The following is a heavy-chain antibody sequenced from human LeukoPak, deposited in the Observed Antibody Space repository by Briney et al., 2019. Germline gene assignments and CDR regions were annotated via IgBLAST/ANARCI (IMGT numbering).Heavy chain of an antibody. CDR2: IYYSGST. D-gene: IGHD3-9*01. CDR3: ASYDILTGFDY. V-gene: IGHV4-59*01. CDR1: GGSISSYY. J-gene: IGHJ4*02. Sequence: PSETLSLTCTVSGGSISSYYWSWIRQPPGKGLEWIGYIYYSGSTNYNPSLKSRVTISVDTSNNQFSLKLSSVTAADTAAYYCASYDILTGFDYWGQGTLVTVSS.